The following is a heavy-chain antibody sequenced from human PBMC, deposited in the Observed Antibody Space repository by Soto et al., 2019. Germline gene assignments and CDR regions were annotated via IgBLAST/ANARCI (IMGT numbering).Heavy chain of an antibody. D-gene: IGHD5-18*01. CDR1: GFTFSSYA. V-gene: IGHV3-30-3*01. CDR2: ISYDGSNK. Sequence: QVQLVESGGGVVQPGRSLRLSCAASGFTFSSYAMHWVRQAPGKGLEWVAVISYDGSNKYYADSVKGRFTISRDNSKNTLYLQMNSLRAEDTAVYYCARRAIGYSYGYEDYWGQGTLVTVSS. J-gene: IGHJ4*02. CDR3: ARRAIGYSYGYEDY.